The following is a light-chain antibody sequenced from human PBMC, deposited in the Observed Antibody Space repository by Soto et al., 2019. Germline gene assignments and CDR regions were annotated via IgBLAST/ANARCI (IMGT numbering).Light chain of an antibody. CDR3: QPSYSRVT. Sequence: DIQMTQSPSSLSASVGDGVTITCRASQSISSYVSWYQQKPGKAPKLLIYAASRLQSGVPSRFSGSRSGTDFTLTISSLQPEDFATYYCQPSYSRVTFGQGTKVEIK. J-gene: IGKJ1*01. CDR1: QSISSY. V-gene: IGKV1-39*01. CDR2: AAS.